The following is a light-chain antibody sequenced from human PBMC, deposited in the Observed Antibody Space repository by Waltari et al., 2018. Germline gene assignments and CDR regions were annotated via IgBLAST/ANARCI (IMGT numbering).Light chain of an antibody. Sequence: VVTQAPLSMSVTPGQPASMSCKSSESLPRSDGKTYLYWYLHKPGQPPRLLIYEASKRFSGVPDRFSGGGSGTDFTLRISRVEAEDVGVYYCMQTLRLPSFSFGGGTKVEIK. V-gene: IGKV2D-29*01. CDR1: ESLPRSDGKTY. J-gene: IGKJ4*01. CDR2: EAS. CDR3: MQTLRLPSFS.